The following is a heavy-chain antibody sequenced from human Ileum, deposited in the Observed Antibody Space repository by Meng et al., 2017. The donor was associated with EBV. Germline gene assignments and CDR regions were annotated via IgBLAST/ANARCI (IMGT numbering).Heavy chain of an antibody. CDR2: IYPNSGGT. D-gene: IGHD3-16*01. CDR1: GYSFTGHY. V-gene: IGHV1-2*02. J-gene: IGHJ4*02. Sequence: HRVRPGARFRKPGASVKVSCKASGYSFTGHYIHWVRSAPGQGLEWVGWIYPNSGGTRYAQKFEGRVTMTRDTSITTAYMELSSLKSDDTAVYYCARDGAGGNSFDFWGQGTLVTVSS. CDR3: ARDGAGGNSFDF.